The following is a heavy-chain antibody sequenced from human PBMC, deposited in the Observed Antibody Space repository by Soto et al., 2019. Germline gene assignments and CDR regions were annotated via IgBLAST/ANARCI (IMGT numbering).Heavy chain of an antibody. J-gene: IGHJ5*02. CDR2: INSDGSST. V-gene: IGHV3-74*01. D-gene: IGHD6-19*01. CDR3: ARAAVAGLNWFDP. CDR1: GFTFSSDW. Sequence: LRLSCTASGFTFSSDWMHWVRQAPGKGLVWVSRINSDGSSTSYADFVKGRFTISRDNAKNTLSLQMSSLRAEDTAVYYCARAAVAGLNWFDPWGKGTLVTVSS.